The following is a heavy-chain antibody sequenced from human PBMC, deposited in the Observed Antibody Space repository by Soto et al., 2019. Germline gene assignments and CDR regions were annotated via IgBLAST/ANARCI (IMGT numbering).Heavy chain of an antibody. D-gene: IGHD2-15*01. J-gene: IGHJ5*02. CDR3: AREVGYCSGGSCYSGSVWFDP. V-gene: IGHV1-69*06. CDR2: IIPIFSTA. CDR1: GGTFSSYA. Sequence: QVQLVQSGAEVKKPGSSVKVSCKASGGTFSSYAISWVRQAPGQGLEWMGGIIPIFSTANYAQKFQGRVTITADKSTSTAYMELSSLRSEDTAVYYCAREVGYCSGGSCYSGSVWFDPWGQGTLVTVSS.